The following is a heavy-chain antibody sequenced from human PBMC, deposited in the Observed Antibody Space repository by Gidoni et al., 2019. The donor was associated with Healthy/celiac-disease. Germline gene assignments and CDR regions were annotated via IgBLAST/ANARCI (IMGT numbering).Heavy chain of an antibody. Sequence: EVQLVESGGGLVQPGGSLRLPCAASGFTVRSNYLSWVRQAPGKGLELVSVIYSGGSTYYADSVKGRFTISRDNSKNTLYLQMNSLRAEDTAVYYCARERGYYGSGSYEAPFYYGMDVWGQGTTVTVSS. CDR1: GFTVRSNY. V-gene: IGHV3-66*01. D-gene: IGHD3-10*01. J-gene: IGHJ6*02. CDR3: ARERGYYGSGSYEAPFYYGMDV. CDR2: IYSGGST.